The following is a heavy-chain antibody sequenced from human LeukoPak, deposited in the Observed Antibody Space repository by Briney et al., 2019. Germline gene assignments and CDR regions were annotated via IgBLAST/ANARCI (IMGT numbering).Heavy chain of an antibody. J-gene: IGHJ4*02. D-gene: IGHD1-26*01. CDR1: SGSISTFY. V-gene: IGHV4-59*08. Sequence: SKTLSLTCTVSSGSISTFYWSWIRQPPGKGLEWIGYVYQSGTTSYNPSLKRRVTISADTSKNQFSLRVTSVTAADTAVYYCARHGGSLGYFDNWGQGTLVTVSS. CDR2: VYQSGTT. CDR3: ARHGGSLGYFDN.